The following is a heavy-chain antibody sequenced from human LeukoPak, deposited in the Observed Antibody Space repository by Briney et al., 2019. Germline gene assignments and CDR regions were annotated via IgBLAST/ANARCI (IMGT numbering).Heavy chain of an antibody. CDR1: GFTFSSYA. J-gene: IGHJ4*02. D-gene: IGHD5-12*01. CDR3: AKDGTLVATGLDY. Sequence: GGSLRLSYAASGFTFSSYAMSWVRQAPGKGLEWDSAISGSGGNTYYADSVKGRFTISRDNSKNTLYLQMNSLRAEDTAVYYCAKDGTLVATGLDYWGQGTLVTVSS. V-gene: IGHV3-23*01. CDR2: ISGSGGNT.